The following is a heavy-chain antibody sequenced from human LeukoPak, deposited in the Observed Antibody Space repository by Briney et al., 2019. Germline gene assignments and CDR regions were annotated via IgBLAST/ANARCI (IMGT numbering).Heavy chain of an antibody. D-gene: IGHD3-22*01. Sequence: SGGSLRLSCAASGFIFSSYAMSWVRQAPGKGLEWVSSVSGGGGSTYYADSVKGRFTISGDNSKSTLFLQMNSLRAEDTAVYYCAKSSYYDSSGYYREYYFDYWGQGTLVTVSS. CDR1: GFIFSSYA. V-gene: IGHV3-23*01. CDR2: VSGGGGST. CDR3: AKSSYYDSSGYYREYYFDY. J-gene: IGHJ4*02.